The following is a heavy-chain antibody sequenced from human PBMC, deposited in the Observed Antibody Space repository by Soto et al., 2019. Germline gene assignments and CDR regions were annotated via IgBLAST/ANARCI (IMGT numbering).Heavy chain of an antibody. Sequence: GGSLRLSCAASGFTFSSYGMHWVRQAPGKGLEWVAVISYDGSNKYYADSVKGRFTISRDNSKNTLYLQMNSLRAEDTAVYYCVNPSGRFLAPGDFDYWGQVTLVDVSS. CDR2: ISYDGSNK. CDR1: GFTFSSYG. CDR3: VNPSGRFLAPGDFDY. J-gene: IGHJ4*02. D-gene: IGHD3-3*01. V-gene: IGHV3-30*18.